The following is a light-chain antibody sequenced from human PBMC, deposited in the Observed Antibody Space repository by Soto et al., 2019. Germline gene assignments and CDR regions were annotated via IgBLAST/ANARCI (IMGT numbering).Light chain of an antibody. Sequence: EIIMTQSPATLSVSPGERATLSCRASQSVGNKLAWYQQKPGQAPRLLISGASTRATDIPARFSGGGSGTEFTLIISSLQSEDFGIYFCQQYSVWPPSFGPGNKVDVK. CDR1: QSVGNK. CDR3: QQYSVWPPS. J-gene: IGKJ3*01. CDR2: GAS. V-gene: IGKV3-15*01.